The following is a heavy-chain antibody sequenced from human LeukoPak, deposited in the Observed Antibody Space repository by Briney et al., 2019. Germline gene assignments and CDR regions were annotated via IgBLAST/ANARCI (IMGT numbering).Heavy chain of an antibody. CDR3: AKVRSSPGIDY. V-gene: IGHV3-NL1*01. CDR2: ITGSGTNT. D-gene: IGHD6-6*01. CDR1: GFTFSSYS. J-gene: IGHJ4*02. Sequence: PGGSLRLSCAASGFTFSSYSMNWVRQAPGQGLEWVSAITGSGTNTYYADSVKGRFTISRDNSKNTLYLQMNSLRAEDTAVYYCAKVRSSPGIDYWGQGTLVTVSS.